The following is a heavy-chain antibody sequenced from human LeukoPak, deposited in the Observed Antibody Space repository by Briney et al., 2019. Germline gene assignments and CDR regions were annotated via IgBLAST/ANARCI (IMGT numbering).Heavy chain of an antibody. CDR1: GGTLSSYG. CDR2: ISAYNGNT. J-gene: IGHJ4*02. V-gene: IGHV1-18*01. Sequence: ASVKVSCKASGGTLSSYGISWVRQAPGQGLEWMGWISAYNGNTNYAQKLQGRVTMTTDTSTSTAYMELRSLRSDDTAVYYCARDLRSGLSELDYWGQGTLVTVSS. CDR3: ARDLRSGLSELDY. D-gene: IGHD1-14*01.